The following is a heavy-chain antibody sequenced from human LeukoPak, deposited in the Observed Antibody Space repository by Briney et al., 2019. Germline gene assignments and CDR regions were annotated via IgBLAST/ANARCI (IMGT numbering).Heavy chain of an antibody. CDR3: AKEDYRDHTTGFDS. CDR1: GFTFSSYA. Sequence: QTGGSLRLSCAASGFTFSSYAMSWVRQAPGKGLEWVSAITSSGGTYYIASVRGRFIVSRDNSRNTLYLQMNGLTAEDTAMYYCAKEDYRDHTTGFDSWGQGILVTVSS. D-gene: IGHD4-17*01. V-gene: IGHV3-23*01. J-gene: IGHJ5*01. CDR2: ITSSGGT.